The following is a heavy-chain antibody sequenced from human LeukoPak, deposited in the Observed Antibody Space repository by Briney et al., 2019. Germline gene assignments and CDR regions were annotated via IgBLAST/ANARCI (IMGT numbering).Heavy chain of an antibody. Sequence: GGSLRLSCAASGFTFSSYEMNWVRQAPGKGLEWVSYISSSGSTIHYADSVKGRFTISRENAKKSLYLQMNSLRAEDTAVYYCARLLDCSNGACSQWTYYYYGMDVWGQGTTVTVSS. CDR3: ARLLDCSNGACSQWTYYYYGMDV. CDR2: ISSSGSTI. D-gene: IGHD2-8*01. V-gene: IGHV3-48*03. CDR1: GFTFSSYE. J-gene: IGHJ6*02.